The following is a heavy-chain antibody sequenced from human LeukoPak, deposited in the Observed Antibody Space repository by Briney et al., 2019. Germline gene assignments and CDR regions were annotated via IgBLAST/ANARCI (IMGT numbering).Heavy chain of an antibody. V-gene: IGHV3-23*01. Sequence: GGSLGLSCVASEFTFGSHAMNWVCQAPGKGLEWVSSISGGGESTYYADSVKGRFTVSRDNSKNTLYLQINSLRGEDTAVYYCAKGKYSSGGVPDYWGQGTLSPSPQ. J-gene: IGHJ4*02. CDR2: ISGGGEST. CDR1: EFTFGSHA. CDR3: AKGKYSSGGVPDY. D-gene: IGHD2-15*01.